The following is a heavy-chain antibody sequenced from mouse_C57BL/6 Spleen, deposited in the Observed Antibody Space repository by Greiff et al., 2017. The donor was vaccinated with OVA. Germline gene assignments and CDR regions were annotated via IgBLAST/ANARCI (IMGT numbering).Heavy chain of an antibody. CDR1: GYTFTSYT. CDR2: INPSSGYT. CDR3: APGYDGFAY. D-gene: IGHD2-2*01. J-gene: IGHJ3*01. Sequence: QVHVKQSGAELARPGASVKMSCKASGYTFTSYTMHWVKQRPGQGLEWIGYINPSSGYTKYNQKFKDKATLTADKSSSTAYMQLSSLTSEDSAVYYCAPGYDGFAYWGQGTLVTVSA. V-gene: IGHV1-4*01.